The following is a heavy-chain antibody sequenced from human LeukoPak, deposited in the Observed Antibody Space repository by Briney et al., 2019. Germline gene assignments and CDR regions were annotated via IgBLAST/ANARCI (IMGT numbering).Heavy chain of an antibody. Sequence: GGSLRLSCSASGFTFSDYAMNWVRQAPGKGLEWVSYISSSSSIIYYSDSVKGRFTISRDNSKNTLYLQMNSLRAEDTAVYYCAKDHYYDSSGYYPTSFDYWGQGTLVTVSS. CDR1: GFTFSDYA. V-gene: IGHV3-48*01. CDR2: ISSSSSII. CDR3: AKDHYYDSSGYYPTSFDY. D-gene: IGHD3-22*01. J-gene: IGHJ4*02.